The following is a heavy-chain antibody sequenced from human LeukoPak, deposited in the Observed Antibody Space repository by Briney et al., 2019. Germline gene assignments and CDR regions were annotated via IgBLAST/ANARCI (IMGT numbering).Heavy chain of an antibody. J-gene: IGHJ3*02. CDR2: IYYSGST. V-gene: IGHV4-34*01. D-gene: IGHD3-16*02. CDR1: GGSFSGYY. Sequence: PSETLSLTCAVYGGSFSGYYWSWIRQPPGKGLEWIGSIYYSGSTYYNPSLKSRVTISVDTSKNQFSLKLSSVTAADTAVYYCARHLSIELRLGELSLYDAFDIWGQGTMVTVSS. CDR3: ARHLSIELRLGELSLYDAFDI.